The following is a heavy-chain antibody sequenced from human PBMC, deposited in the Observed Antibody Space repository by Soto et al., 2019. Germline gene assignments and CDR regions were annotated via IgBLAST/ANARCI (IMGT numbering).Heavy chain of an antibody. D-gene: IGHD1-26*01. CDR3: ARSVGDYYYGMDV. Sequence: PSETLSLTCTVSGASITSTSYHWDWIRQPPGKGQEWIGNFYYSGSTYYNPSLRSRVTISVDASKNQFSVKVSSVTATDTAVYYCARSVGDYYYGMDVWGQGTTVTVSS. CDR2: FYYSGST. J-gene: IGHJ6*02. V-gene: IGHV4-39*01. CDR1: GASITSTSYH.